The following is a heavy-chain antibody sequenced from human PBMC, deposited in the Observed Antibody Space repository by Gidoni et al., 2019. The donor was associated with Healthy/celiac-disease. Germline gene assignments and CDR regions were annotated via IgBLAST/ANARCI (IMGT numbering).Heavy chain of an antibody. CDR1: GYTFTSYD. CDR3: ARDYDILTGSLNYYYYGMDV. V-gene: IGHV1-8*01. Sequence: QVQLVQSGAEVKKPGASVKVSCKASGYTFTSYDINWVRQATGQGLEWMGWMNPNSGNTGYAQKFQGRVTMTRNNSISTAYMELSSLRSEDTAVYYCARDYDILTGSLNYYYYGMDVWGQGTTVTVSS. D-gene: IGHD3-9*01. J-gene: IGHJ6*02. CDR2: MNPNSGNT.